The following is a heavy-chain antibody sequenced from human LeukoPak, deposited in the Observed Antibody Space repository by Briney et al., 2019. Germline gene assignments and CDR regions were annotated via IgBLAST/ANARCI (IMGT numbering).Heavy chain of an antibody. CDR2: IYWDDDK. CDR1: GFSLSTSGVG. D-gene: IGHD6-19*01. J-gene: IGHJ4*02. Sequence: SGPTLVNPTQTLTLTCSFSGFSLSTSGVGVGWIRQPPGKALEWLALIYWDDDKRYSPSLKSRLTITKDTSKNQVVLTMTNMDPVDTPTYYCAHIPLLIAVAGHFDYWGQGTLVTVSS. V-gene: IGHV2-5*02. CDR3: AHIPLLIAVAGHFDY.